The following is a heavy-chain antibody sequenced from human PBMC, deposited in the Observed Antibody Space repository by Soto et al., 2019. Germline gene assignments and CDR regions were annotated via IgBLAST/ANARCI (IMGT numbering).Heavy chain of an antibody. J-gene: IGHJ6*02. Sequence: QVQLMQSGAEVKKPGSSVKVSCQASGDTFTSHAINWVRQAPGQGLEWMGGIIPSIATANYAQKFQARVTITADESTSTAYMELRSLRSEDTAVYYCAREVSAAKRSYYYYGLDVWGQGTTVTVSS. D-gene: IGHD2-2*01. V-gene: IGHV1-69*01. CDR1: GDTFTSHA. CDR2: IIPSIATA. CDR3: AREVSAAKRSYYYYGLDV.